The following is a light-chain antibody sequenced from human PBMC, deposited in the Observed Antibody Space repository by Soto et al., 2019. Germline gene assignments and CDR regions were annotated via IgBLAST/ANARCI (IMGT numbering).Light chain of an antibody. J-gene: IGKJ1*01. CDR1: QSISNF. CDR2: KAS. Sequence: DIQMTQSPSTLSASVGDRVTITGRASQSISNFLAWYQQKPGKAPNLLIYKASTLESGVPSRFSGSGSGTEFTLTISSLQPDDFATYYCQQYNGYSRTFGQGTKVKVK. CDR3: QQYNGYSRT. V-gene: IGKV1-5*03.